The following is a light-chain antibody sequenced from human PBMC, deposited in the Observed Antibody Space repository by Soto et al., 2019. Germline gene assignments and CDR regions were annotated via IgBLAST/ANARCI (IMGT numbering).Light chain of an antibody. CDR1: SGHSTYA. CDR3: QTWGTGIWV. V-gene: IGLV4-69*01. J-gene: IGLJ3*02. CDR2: LNSDGSH. Sequence: QAVVTQSPSASASLGASVKLTCTLSSGHSTYAIAWHQQQPEKGPRYLMNLNSDGSHSKGDGIPGRFSGSSSGTERYLTISSLQSEDEADYYCQTWGTGIWVFGGGTKVTVL.